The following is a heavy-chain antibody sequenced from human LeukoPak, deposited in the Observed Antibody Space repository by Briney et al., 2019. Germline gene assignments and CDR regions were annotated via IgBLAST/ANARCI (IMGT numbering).Heavy chain of an antibody. CDR1: GGSISSGGYY. V-gene: IGHV4-31*03. D-gene: IGHD2-2*01. CDR3: AREHRSIVVVPAANWFDP. Sequence: SETLSLTCTVSGGSISSGGYYWSWIRQHPGKGLKWIGYIYYSGSTYYNPSLKSRVTISVDTSKNQFSLKLSSVTAADTAVYYCAREHRSIVVVPAANWFDPWGQETLVTVSS. CDR2: IYYSGST. J-gene: IGHJ5*02.